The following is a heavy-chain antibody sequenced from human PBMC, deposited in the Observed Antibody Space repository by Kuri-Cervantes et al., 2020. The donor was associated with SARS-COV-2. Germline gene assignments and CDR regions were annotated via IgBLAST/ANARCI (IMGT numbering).Heavy chain of an antibody. V-gene: IGHV1-69*13. J-gene: IGHJ4*02. Sequence: SVKVSCKASGGTFSSYAICWVRQAPGQGLEWMGGIIPIFGTANYAQKFQGRVTITADESTSTAYMELSSLRSEDTAVYYCARDREGVGATPSLDYWGQGTLVTVSS. CDR1: GGTFSSYA. CDR2: IIPIFGTA. CDR3: ARDREGVGATPSLDY. D-gene: IGHD1-26*01.